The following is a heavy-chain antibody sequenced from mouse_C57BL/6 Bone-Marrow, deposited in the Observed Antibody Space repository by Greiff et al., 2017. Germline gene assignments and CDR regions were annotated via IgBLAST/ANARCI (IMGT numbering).Heavy chain of an antibody. CDR3: ARDYYGSSAWFAY. CDR1: GYAFSSSW. D-gene: IGHD1-1*01. CDR2: IYPGDGDT. J-gene: IGHJ3*01. V-gene: IGHV1-82*01. Sequence: VQLQQSGPELVKPGASVKISCKASGYAFSSSWMNWVKQRPGKGLEWIGRIYPGDGDTNYNGKFKGKATLTADKSSSADYMQHSSLTAEDSAVYFWARDYYGSSAWFAYWGQGTLVTVSA.